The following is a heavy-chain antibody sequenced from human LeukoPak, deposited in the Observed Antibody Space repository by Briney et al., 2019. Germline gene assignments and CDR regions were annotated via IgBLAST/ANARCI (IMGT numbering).Heavy chain of an antibody. V-gene: IGHV3-11*01. CDR1: GFTFSDYY. Sequence: GGSLRLSCAASGFTFSDYYMSWIRQAPGKGLEWVSYISSSGSTIYYADSVKGRFTISRDNAKNSLYLQMNSLRAEDTAVYYCARDDGDGYNSYYHMDVWGKGTTVTVSS. CDR2: ISSSGSTI. D-gene: IGHD5-24*01. CDR3: ARDDGDGYNSYYHMDV. J-gene: IGHJ6*03.